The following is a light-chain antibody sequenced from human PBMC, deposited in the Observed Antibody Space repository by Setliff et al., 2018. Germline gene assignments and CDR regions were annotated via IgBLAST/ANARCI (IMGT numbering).Light chain of an antibody. CDR1: SSDVGSYNL. Sequence: QSALTQPPSASGSPGQSITISCTGTSSDVGSYNLVSWYQQHPDRAPKLILFEVTKWPSGISGRFSGSKSGNTASLTISGLQAEDEAHYFCCSYAGSNNPYIFGPGTKVTVL. V-gene: IGLV2-23*02. CDR3: CSYAGSNNPYI. CDR2: EVT. J-gene: IGLJ1*01.